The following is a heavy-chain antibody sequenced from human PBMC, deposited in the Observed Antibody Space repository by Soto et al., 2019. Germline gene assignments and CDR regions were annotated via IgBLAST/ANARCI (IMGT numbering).Heavy chain of an antibody. CDR3: ARGGGGTLRPYAH. D-gene: IGHD2-15*01. V-gene: IGHV3-53*02. CDR1: GFIVSDNY. J-gene: IGHJ4*02. CDR2: IYSGGST. Sequence: EVQLVETGGGLIQPGGSLRLSCAVSGFIVSDNYMTWVRQAPGKGLEWVSVIYSGGSTFYADSVKGRFTISRDTSKNTLYLQMSSLRAGDTAIYYCARGGGGTLRPYAHWGQGTLVTVSS.